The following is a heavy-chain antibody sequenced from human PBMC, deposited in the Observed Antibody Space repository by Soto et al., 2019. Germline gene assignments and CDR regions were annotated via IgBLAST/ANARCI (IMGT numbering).Heavy chain of an antibody. D-gene: IGHD3-3*01. CDR2: INHSGST. CDR1: VGVFSGDY. CDR3: AREGDNFWSGSKWFDP. J-gene: IGHJ5*02. Sequence: SETLSLTCAVYVGVFSGDYWSWIRQPPGKGLEWIGEINHSGSTVYNPSLMGRVTISEDTSKNQFSLKLSSVTAADTAVYYCAREGDNFWSGSKWFDPWGQGALVNVSS. V-gene: IGHV4-34*01.